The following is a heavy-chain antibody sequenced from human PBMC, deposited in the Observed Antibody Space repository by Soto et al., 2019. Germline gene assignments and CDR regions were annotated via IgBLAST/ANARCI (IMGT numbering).Heavy chain of an antibody. V-gene: IGHV3-21*01. CDR1: GFTFSSYS. Sequence: ESGGGLVKPGGSLRLSCAASGFTFSSYSMNWVRQAPGKGLEWVSSISSSSSYIYYADSVKGRFTISRDNAKNSLYLQMNSLRAEDTAVYYCARGYREVYYYYMDVWGKGTTVTVSS. D-gene: IGHD1-1*01. J-gene: IGHJ6*03. CDR2: ISSSSSYI. CDR3: ARGYREVYYYYMDV.